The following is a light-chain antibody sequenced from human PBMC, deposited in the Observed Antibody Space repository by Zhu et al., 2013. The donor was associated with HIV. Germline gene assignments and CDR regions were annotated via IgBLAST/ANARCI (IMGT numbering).Light chain of an antibody. CDR2: AAS. CDR1: QGIRSN. V-gene: IGKV1-9*01. J-gene: IGKJ3*01. CDR3: QQLSSYPLT. Sequence: IQLTQSPSSLSASIGDSVTITCRASQGIRSNLAWYQQKPGQAPKLLIYAASTLHSGVPSRFSGSGSGTDFTLTISSLQPEDFATYYCQQLSSYPLTFGPGPKVDVK.